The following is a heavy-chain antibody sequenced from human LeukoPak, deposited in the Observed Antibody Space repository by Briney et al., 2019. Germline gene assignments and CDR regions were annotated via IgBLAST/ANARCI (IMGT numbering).Heavy chain of an antibody. Sequence: TGGSLRLSRAASGFSLSAYGVHWVRQAPGKGLEWVAVIWYDGTSKDYVDSVKGRFTFSRDNSKNTLYLQMNSLTVEDTAVYYCARSQSSSLIDYWGQGTLVTVSS. CDR3: ARSQSSSLIDY. V-gene: IGHV3-33*01. CDR1: GFSLSAYG. CDR2: IWYDGTSK. D-gene: IGHD6-13*01. J-gene: IGHJ4*02.